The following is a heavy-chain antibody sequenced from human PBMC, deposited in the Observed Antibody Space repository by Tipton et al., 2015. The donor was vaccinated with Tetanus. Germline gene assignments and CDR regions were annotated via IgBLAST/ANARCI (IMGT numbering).Heavy chain of an antibody. Sequence: QLVQSGGGVVQPGGSLRLSCSASGFIFSNYWMSWVRQAPGKGLEWVANINRNGGGKYYVDSVKGRFTISRDEAKKSVYLEMNSLTVGDTAVYYCARDRGEDWTNFYYMDVWGKGATVIVSS. V-gene: IGHV3-7*01. D-gene: IGHD3/OR15-3a*01. CDR2: INRNGGGK. J-gene: IGHJ6*03. CDR3: ARDRGEDWTNFYYMDV. CDR1: GFIFSNYW.